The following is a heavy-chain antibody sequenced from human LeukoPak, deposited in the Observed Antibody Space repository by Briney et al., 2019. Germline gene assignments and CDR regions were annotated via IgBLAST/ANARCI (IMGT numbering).Heavy chain of an antibody. D-gene: IGHD6-13*01. Sequence: ASVKVSCKASGYTFTSYGISWVRQAPGQGLEWMGWISAYNGNTNYAQKFQGRVTMTRDTSISTAYMELSRLRSDDTAVYYCARDPRYSSSWPNYYYYMDVWGKGTTVTVPS. CDR1: GYTFTSYG. J-gene: IGHJ6*03. CDR3: ARDPRYSSSWPNYYYYMDV. V-gene: IGHV1-18*01. CDR2: ISAYNGNT.